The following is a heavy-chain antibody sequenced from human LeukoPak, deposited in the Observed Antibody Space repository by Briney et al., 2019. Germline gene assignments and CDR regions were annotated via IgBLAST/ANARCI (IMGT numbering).Heavy chain of an antibody. V-gene: IGHV3-64*01. D-gene: IGHD6-19*01. CDR3: ARPAGGWHYFDY. Sequence: GGSLRLSCAASGFTFSSYAMHWVRQAPGKGLEYVSAISSNGGSTYYANSVKGRFTISRDNSKNTLYLQMGSLRAEDMAVYYCARPAGGWHYFDYWGQGTPVTVSS. CDR2: ISSNGGST. CDR1: GFTFSSYA. J-gene: IGHJ4*02.